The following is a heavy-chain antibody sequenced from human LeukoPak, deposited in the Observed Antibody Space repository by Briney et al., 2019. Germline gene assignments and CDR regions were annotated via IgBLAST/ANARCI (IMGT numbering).Heavy chain of an antibody. CDR1: GGSISSGSYY. J-gene: IGHJ4*02. Sequence: SETLSLTCTVSGGSISSGSYYWSWIRQPAGKGLEWIGRIYTSGSTNYNPSFKSRVTISVDTSKNQFSLKLSSVTAADTAVYYCARQQTGEGGPLFDYWGQGTLVTVSS. V-gene: IGHV4-61*02. CDR2: IYTSGST. D-gene: IGHD3-10*01. CDR3: ARQQTGEGGPLFDY.